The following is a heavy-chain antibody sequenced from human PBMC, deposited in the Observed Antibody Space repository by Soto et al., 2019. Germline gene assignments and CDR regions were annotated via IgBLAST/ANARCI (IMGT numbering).Heavy chain of an antibody. J-gene: IGHJ4*02. V-gene: IGHV3-7*03. CDR1: GFCFSSYW. CDR3: ARGGSPTYPFNY. D-gene: IGHD1-26*01. CDR2: IKQEGSEK. Sequence: EVQLVESGGGLVQPGGSLRLSCGASGFCFSSYWMSWVRQAPGKGLEGVANIKQEGSEKYVDSVNGRFAISRDNAKNSLYLQMNSLRAEDTAMYYCARGGSPTYPFNYWGQGTLVTVSS.